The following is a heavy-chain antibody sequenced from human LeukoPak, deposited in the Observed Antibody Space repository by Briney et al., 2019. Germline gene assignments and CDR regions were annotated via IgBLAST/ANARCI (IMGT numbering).Heavy chain of an antibody. V-gene: IGHV3-66*01. J-gene: IGHJ4*02. CDR1: GFTVSTNY. CDR2: IYSGGNT. CDR3: ARDHAYRADY. Sequence: PGGSLRLSCAASGFTVSTNYMSWVRQAPGKGLEWVSVIYSGGNTYYADSVKGRFTISRDNSKNTLYLQMNSLRAEDTAVYYCARDHAYRADYWGQGTLVTVSS. D-gene: IGHD2-2*01.